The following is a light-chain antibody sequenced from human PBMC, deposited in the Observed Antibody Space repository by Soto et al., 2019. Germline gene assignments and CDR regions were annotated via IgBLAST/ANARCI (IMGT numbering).Light chain of an antibody. CDR2: EVN. CDR1: NSDIGSYNS. CDR3: SSFTSSSTVV. V-gene: IGLV2-14*01. Sequence: QSVLTQPASVSGSPGQSITISCTGSNSDIGSYNSVSWYQQHPGKAPKLMISEVNHRPSGISNRFSGSKSANTASLTISGLQPEDEALYYCSSFTSSSTVVFGGGTKVTVL. J-gene: IGLJ2*01.